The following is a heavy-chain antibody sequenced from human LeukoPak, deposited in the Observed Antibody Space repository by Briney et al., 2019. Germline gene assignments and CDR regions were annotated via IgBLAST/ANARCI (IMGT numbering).Heavy chain of an antibody. CDR2: IYYSGST. J-gene: IGHJ4*02. Sequence: SETLSLTCTVSGGSISSGDYYWSWIRQPPGKGLEWIGYIYYSGSTYYNPSLKSRVTISVDTSKNQFSLKLSSVTAADTAVYYCAREVFSYYYDSSGYPDYWGQGTLVTVSS. CDR1: GGSISSGDYY. D-gene: IGHD3-22*01. V-gene: IGHV4-30-4*01. CDR3: AREVFSYYYDSSGYPDY.